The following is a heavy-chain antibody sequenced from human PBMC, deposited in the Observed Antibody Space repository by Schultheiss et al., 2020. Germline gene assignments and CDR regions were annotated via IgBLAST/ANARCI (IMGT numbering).Heavy chain of an antibody. CDR2: IYYSGST. CDR3: ARDPWQWLVQDDY. D-gene: IGHD6-19*01. V-gene: IGHV4-31*03. J-gene: IGHJ4*02. CDR1: GGSISSGGYY. Sequence: SETLSLTCTVSGGSISSGGYYWSWIRQHPGKGLEWIGYIYYSGSTYYNPSLKSRVTISVDTSKNQFSLKLSSVTAADTAVYYCARDPWQWLVQDDYWGQGTLVTVS.